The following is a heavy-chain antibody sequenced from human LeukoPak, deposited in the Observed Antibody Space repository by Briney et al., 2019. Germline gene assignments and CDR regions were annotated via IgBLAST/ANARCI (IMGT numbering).Heavy chain of an antibody. D-gene: IGHD4-11*01. J-gene: IGHJ5*01. Sequence: GGSLRLSCAASAFTFSSYAMSWARQAPGKGLEWVSAISPGADSSSFAYSAQGRFTISRDNSENALHLQMSGRRAEERAVYFCARGGYGNYDSWGQGTLVTVS. V-gene: IGHV3-23*01. CDR2: ISPGADSS. CDR1: AFTFSSYA. CDR3: ARGGYGNYDS.